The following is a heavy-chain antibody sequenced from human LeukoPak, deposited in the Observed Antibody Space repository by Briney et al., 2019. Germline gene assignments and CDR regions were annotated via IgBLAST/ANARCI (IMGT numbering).Heavy chain of an antibody. CDR2: IFFTGRT. CDR3: ARDRASGMDF. V-gene: IGHV4-31*03. Sequence: SQTLSLTCTVPGYSVNSGAHYWSWIRQYPGKGLEWIGQIFFTGRTDYNPSLKSRLTISIDTSKIQFTMELSSVSVADTATYFCARDRASGMDFWGQGTLVTVSS. D-gene: IGHD3-10*01. CDR1: GYSVNSGAHY. J-gene: IGHJ4*02.